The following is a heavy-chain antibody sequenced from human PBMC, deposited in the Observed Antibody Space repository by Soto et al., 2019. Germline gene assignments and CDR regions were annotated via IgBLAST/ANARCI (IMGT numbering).Heavy chain of an antibody. V-gene: IGHV4-59*08. CDR1: GGSISSYY. D-gene: IGHD3-9*01. Sequence: SETLSLTCTVSGGSISSYYWSWIRQPPGKGLEWIGYIYYSGSTNYNPSLKSRVTISVGTSKNQFSLKLSSVTAADTAVYYCARLPRGGYDILTGSMDIWGQGTMVTVSS. J-gene: IGHJ3*02. CDR2: IYYSGST. CDR3: ARLPRGGYDILTGSMDI.